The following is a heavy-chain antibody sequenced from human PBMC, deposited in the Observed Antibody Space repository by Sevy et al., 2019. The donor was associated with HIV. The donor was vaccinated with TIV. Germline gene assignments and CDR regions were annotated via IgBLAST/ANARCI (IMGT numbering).Heavy chain of an antibody. Sequence: GGSLRLSCAASGFTFSSYAMSWVRQAPGKGLEWVSAISGSGGSTYYADSVKGRFTISRDKSKNTLYLQMNSLRAEDTAVYYCAKEAYCSSTSCYMRYYYYGMDVWGQGTTVTVSS. CDR2: ISGSGGST. CDR1: GFTFSSYA. CDR3: AKEAYCSSTSCYMRYYYYGMDV. D-gene: IGHD2-2*02. V-gene: IGHV3-23*01. J-gene: IGHJ6*02.